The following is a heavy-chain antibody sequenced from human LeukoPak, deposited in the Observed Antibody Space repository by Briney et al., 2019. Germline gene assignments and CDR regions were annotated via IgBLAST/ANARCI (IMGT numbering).Heavy chain of an antibody. CDR1: GFTFSSFW. Sequence: PGGSLRLSCVGSGFTFSSFWMNWVRQVPGKGLEWLANIKEDGSVTTHMESVKGRFTISRDNAENVLYLQMNSLRVEDTGIYYCARGRPTPGTDYWGQGILVTVSS. J-gene: IGHJ4*02. V-gene: IGHV3-7*04. CDR2: IKEDGSVT. CDR3: ARGRPTPGTDY. D-gene: IGHD6-13*01.